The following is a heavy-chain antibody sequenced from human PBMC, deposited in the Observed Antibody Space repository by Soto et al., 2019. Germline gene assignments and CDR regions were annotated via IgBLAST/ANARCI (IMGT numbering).Heavy chain of an antibody. CDR2: ISSSSSYI. CDR3: ARDGALAARAGWFDT. CDR1: GFTFSSYS. D-gene: IGHD6-6*01. J-gene: IGHJ5*02. Sequence: GGSLRLSCAASGFTFSSYSMNWVRQAPGKGLEWVSSISSSSSYIYYADSVKGRFTISRDNAKNSLYLQMNSLRAEDTAVYYCARDGALAARAGWFDTWGQGTLVTVSS. V-gene: IGHV3-21*01.